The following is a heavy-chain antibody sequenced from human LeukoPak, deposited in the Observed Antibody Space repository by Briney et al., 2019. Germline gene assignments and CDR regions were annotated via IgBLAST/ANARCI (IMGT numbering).Heavy chain of an antibody. J-gene: IGHJ4*02. Sequence: SETLSLTCTVSGGSISSSSYYWGWIRQPPGKGLEWIGSIYYSGSTYYNPSLKSRVTISVDTSKNQFSLKLSSVTAADTAVYYCASNLPAARRIHDYWGQGTLVTVSS. CDR1: GGSISSSSYY. D-gene: IGHD2-2*01. CDR2: IYYSGST. CDR3: ASNLPAARRIHDY. V-gene: IGHV4-39*01.